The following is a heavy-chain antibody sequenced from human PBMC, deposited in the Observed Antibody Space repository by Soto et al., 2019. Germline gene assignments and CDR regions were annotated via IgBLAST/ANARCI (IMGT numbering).Heavy chain of an antibody. V-gene: IGHV1-69*12. CDR2: IIPIFGTA. Sequence: QGQLVQSGAEVKKPGSSVKVSCKASGGTFNSYAISWVRQAPGQGLEWMGGIIPIFGTADYAQKFQGRVTITAVESTSTAYMELSSLRSEDTAVYYCASHYDSGGYYYRGLDYWGQGTLVTVSS. CDR1: GGTFNSYA. J-gene: IGHJ4*02. D-gene: IGHD3-22*01. CDR3: ASHYDSGGYYYRGLDY.